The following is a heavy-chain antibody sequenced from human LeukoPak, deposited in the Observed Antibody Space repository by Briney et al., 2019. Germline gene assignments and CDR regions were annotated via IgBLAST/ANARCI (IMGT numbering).Heavy chain of an antibody. CDR2: IYHSGST. CDR1: GGSFSGYY. D-gene: IGHD3-9*01. V-gene: IGHV4-38-2*01. CDR3: ASSSYDILTGYPH. Sequence: PSETLSLTCAVYGGSFSGYYWGWIRQPPGKGLEWIGSIYHSGSTYYNPSLKSRVTISVDTSKNQFSLKLSSVTAADTAVYYCASSSYDILTGYPHWGQGTLVTVSS. J-gene: IGHJ4*02.